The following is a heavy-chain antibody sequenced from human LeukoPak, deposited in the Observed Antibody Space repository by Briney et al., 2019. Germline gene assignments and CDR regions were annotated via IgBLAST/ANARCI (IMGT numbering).Heavy chain of an antibody. J-gene: IGHJ4*02. CDR1: GGSFSGYY. Sequence: PSETLSLTCAVYGGSFSGYYWSWIRQPPGKGLEWIGEINNSGSTNYNPSLKSRVTLSVDKSKNKSPRMLKLVTAADTAVYYCARDYSNYGIFDYWGQGTLVTVSS. CDR2: INNSGST. D-gene: IGHD4-11*01. CDR3: ARDYSNYGIFDY. V-gene: IGHV4-34*01.